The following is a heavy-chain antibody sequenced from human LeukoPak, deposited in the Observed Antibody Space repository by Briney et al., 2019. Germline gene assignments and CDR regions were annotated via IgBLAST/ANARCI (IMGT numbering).Heavy chain of an antibody. CDR1: GGSISSYY. V-gene: IGHV4-59*08. J-gene: IGHJ4*02. D-gene: IGHD3-22*01. Sequence: PSETLSLTCTVSGGSISSYYWSWIRQPPGKGLEWIGYIYYSGSTNYNPSLKSRVTISVDTSKNQFSLKLSSVTAADTAVYYCARHASITMIDNWAQGTLVTVSS. CDR3: ARHASITMIDN. CDR2: IYYSGST.